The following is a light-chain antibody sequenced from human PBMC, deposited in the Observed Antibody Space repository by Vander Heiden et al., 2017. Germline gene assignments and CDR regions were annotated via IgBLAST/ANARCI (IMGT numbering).Light chain of an antibody. CDR3: SSYASSSTPYV. CDR1: SSDVGGYNY. V-gene: IGLV2-14*01. J-gene: IGLJ1*01. Sequence: TPPARVSVSLSEAVTISCTGTSSDVGGYNYVSWYQQHPGKAPKLMIYDVSNRPSGVSNRFSGSKSGNTASLTITGLQAEDEADYYCSSYASSSTPYVFGTGTKVTVL. CDR2: DVS.